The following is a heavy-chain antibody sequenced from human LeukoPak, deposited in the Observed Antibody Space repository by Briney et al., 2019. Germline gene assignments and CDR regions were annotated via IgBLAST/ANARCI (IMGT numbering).Heavy chain of an antibody. CDR1: GFTFSSYG. V-gene: IGHV3-30*02. CDR2: IRYDGSNK. J-gene: IGHJ4*02. D-gene: IGHD6-13*01. CDR3: AKGYSSGWYGGVDY. Sequence: PGGSLRLSCAASGFTFSSYGMHWVRQAPGKGLEWVAFIRYDGSNKYYADSVKGRFTISRDNSKNTLYLQMNSLRAEDTAVYYCAKGYSSGWYGGVDYWGQGTLVTVSS.